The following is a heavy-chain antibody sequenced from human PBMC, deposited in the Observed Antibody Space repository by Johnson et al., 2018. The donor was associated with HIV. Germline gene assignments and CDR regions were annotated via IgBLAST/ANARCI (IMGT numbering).Heavy chain of an antibody. V-gene: IGHV3-23*04. J-gene: IGHJ3*02. CDR3: ANSYYNFWSGYYTGDAFDI. CDR1: GFTFSSYA. D-gene: IGHD3-3*01. CDR2: ISGGGGTT. Sequence: VQLVESGGGLVQPGGSLRLSCAASGFTFSSYAMSWVRQAPGKGLEWVAVISGGGGTTYYADSVKGRFTISRDNSKNTLYLQMNSLRAEDTAVDYCANSYYNFWSGYYTGDAFDIWGQGTMVTVSS.